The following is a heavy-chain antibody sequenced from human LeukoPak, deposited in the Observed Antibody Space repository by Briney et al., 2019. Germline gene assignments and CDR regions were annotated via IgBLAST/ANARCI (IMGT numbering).Heavy chain of an antibody. CDR3: AKASWVSSADAVS. CDR1: GFTFSSYA. Sequence: QPGGSLTLSCAASGFTFSSYAMSWVREAPGRGLEWVSSLRGNGDTFYADSVKGRFTLSRDDSSNTVYLQLNDLRVEDTAVYYCAKASWVSSADAVSWGQGTVVTVSS. V-gene: IGHV3-23*01. J-gene: IGHJ4*02. D-gene: IGHD3-16*01. CDR2: LRGNGDT.